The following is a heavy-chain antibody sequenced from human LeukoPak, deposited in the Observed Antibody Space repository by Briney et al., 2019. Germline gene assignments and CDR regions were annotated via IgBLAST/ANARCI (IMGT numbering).Heavy chain of an antibody. CDR2: INHSGST. CDR1: GGSFSGYY. D-gene: IGHD5-18*01. Sequence: SETLSLTCAVYGGSFSGYYWSWIRQPPGKGLEWIGEINHSGSTNYNPSLKSRVTISVDTSKNQFSLKLSSVTAADTAVYYCARAPMVNLYYYYGMDVWGQGTTVTVSS. CDR3: ARAPMVNLYYYYGMDV. J-gene: IGHJ6*02. V-gene: IGHV4-34*01.